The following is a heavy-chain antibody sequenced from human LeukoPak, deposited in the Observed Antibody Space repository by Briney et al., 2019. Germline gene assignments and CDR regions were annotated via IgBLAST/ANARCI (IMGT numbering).Heavy chain of an antibody. V-gene: IGHV3-30*02. CDR2: IRYDGSNK. CDR3: AKCTTRFLEWLFTYYFDY. CDR1: GFTFSSYG. D-gene: IGHD3-3*01. J-gene: IGHJ4*02. Sequence: GGSLRLSCAASGFTFSSYGMHWVRQAPGKGLEWVAFIRYDGSNKHYADSVKGRFTISRDNSKNTLYLQMNSLRAEDTAVYYCAKCTTRFLEWLFTYYFDYWGQGTLVTVSS.